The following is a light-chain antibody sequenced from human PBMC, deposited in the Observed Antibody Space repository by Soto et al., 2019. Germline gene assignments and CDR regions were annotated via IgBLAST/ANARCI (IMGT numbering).Light chain of an antibody. CDR1: QSVSSY. CDR3: QQRSNWPI. V-gene: IGKV3-11*01. CDR2: DAS. J-gene: IGKJ5*01. Sequence: ELVLPHSPATLPSSPGEIATLSCRASQSVSSYLAWYKQKPGQAPRILIYDASNRATGIPARCSGGGSGTVFTLTISSLEPEDFAVYYCQQRSNWPILGQGTRLEI.